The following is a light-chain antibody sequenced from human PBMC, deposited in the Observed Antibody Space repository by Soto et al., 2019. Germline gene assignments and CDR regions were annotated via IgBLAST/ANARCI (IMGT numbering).Light chain of an antibody. Sequence: EIVLTQSPATLSLSPGERDSLSCRASQSVSNSYLAWYQQKPGQAPRLLIFGASNRATDIPDRFSGSGSGTDFTLTITRLEPEDFAVYYCQQYDTSPRGFGQGTKLEIK. V-gene: IGKV3-20*01. J-gene: IGKJ2*03. CDR1: QSVSNSY. CDR3: QQYDTSPRG. CDR2: GAS.